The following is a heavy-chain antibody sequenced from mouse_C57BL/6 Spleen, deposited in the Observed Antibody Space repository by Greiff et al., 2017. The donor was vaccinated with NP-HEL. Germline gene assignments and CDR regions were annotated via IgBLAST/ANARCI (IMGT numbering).Heavy chain of an antibody. J-gene: IGHJ2*01. Sequence: VQLQQSGPGLVKPSQSLSLTCSVTGYSITSGYYWNWIRQFPGNKLEWMGYISYDGSNNYNPSLKNRISITRDTAKNQFILKLNSVTTEDTATYYCARSGLLLYYFDYWGQGTTLTVSS. V-gene: IGHV3-6*01. CDR2: ISYDGSN. CDR3: ARSGLLLYYFDY. D-gene: IGHD2-3*01. CDR1: GYSITSGYY.